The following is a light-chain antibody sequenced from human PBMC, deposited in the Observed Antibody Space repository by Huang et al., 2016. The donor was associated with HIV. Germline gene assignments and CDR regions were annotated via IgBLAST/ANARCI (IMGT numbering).Light chain of an antibody. CDR1: QRVSSN. J-gene: IGKJ2*01. CDR2: GAS. V-gene: IGKV3-15*01. CDR3: QQYNNWSYT. Sequence: DIVMTQSPATLSVSPGERATLSCRASQRVSSNLAWYQQKPGQAPRLLIYGASTRATGIPARFSGSGSGTEFTLTISSLQSEDFAVYYCQQYNNWSYTFGQGTKLEIK.